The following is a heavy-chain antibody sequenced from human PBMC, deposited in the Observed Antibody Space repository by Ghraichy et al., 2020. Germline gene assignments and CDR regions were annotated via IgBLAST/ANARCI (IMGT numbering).Heavy chain of an antibody. Sequence: GGSLRLSCAASGFTFSSYAMSWVRQAPGKGLEWVSAISGSGGSTYYADSVKGRFTISRDNSKNTLYLQMNSLRAEDTAVYYCAKNPPKRLMVITTAPYYFDYWGQGTLVTVSS. CDR3: AKNPPKRLMVITTAPYYFDY. D-gene: IGHD3-9*01. J-gene: IGHJ4*02. CDR1: GFTFSSYA. V-gene: IGHV3-23*01. CDR2: ISGSGGST.